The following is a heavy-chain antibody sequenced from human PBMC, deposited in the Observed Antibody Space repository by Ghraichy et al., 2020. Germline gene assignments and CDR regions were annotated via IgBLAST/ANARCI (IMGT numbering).Heavy chain of an antibody. J-gene: IGHJ4*02. CDR2: IKEDGSDK. D-gene: IGHD6-19*01. CDR3: AKEDYNTVWSGGYFDN. CDR1: GFTFNTYW. Sequence: GGSLRLSRVTSGFTFNTYWMAWVRQAPGKGLEWVANIKEDGSDKYYIDSVKGRFTISRDNAKNSLYLQMNSLRAEDTAVYYCAKEDYNTVWSGGYFDNWGQGTLVTVSS. V-gene: IGHV3-7*01.